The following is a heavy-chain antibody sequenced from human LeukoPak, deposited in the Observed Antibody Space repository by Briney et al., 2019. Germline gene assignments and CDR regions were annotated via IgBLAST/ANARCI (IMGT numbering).Heavy chain of an antibody. D-gene: IGHD2-15*01. CDR1: GFTFSSYA. Sequence: PGGSLRLSCAASGFTFSSYAMSWVRQAPGKGLEWVSATSGSGRSTYYADSVKGRFTISRDNSKNTLYLQMNSLRAEDTAVYYCAKKELPVVVVAALSSYFDYWGQGTLVTVSS. V-gene: IGHV3-23*01. CDR2: TSGSGRST. CDR3: AKKELPVVVVAALSSYFDY. J-gene: IGHJ4*02.